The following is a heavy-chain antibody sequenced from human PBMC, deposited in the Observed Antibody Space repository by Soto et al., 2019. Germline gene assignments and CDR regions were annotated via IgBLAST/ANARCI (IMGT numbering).Heavy chain of an antibody. V-gene: IGHV4-4*02. CDR2: IYHSGST. CDR1: GGSISSSNW. Sequence: SETLSLTCAVSGGSISSSNWWSWVRQPPGKGLEWIGEIYHSGSTNYNPSLKSRVTISVDKSKNQFSLKLSSVTAADTAVYYCARDDSSGWAYFDYWGQGTLVTVSS. CDR3: ARDDSSGWAYFDY. D-gene: IGHD6-19*01. J-gene: IGHJ4*02.